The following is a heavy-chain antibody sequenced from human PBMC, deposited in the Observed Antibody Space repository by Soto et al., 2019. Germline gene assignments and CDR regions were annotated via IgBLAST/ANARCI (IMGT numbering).Heavy chain of an antibody. J-gene: IGHJ6*02. CDR3: AKDFYSSWRREHLLLYGMDV. Sequence: PGGSLRLSCAASGFTFSSYGMHWVRQAPGKGLEWVAVISYDGSNKYYADSVKGRFTISRDNSKNTLYLQMNSLRAEDTAVYYCAKDFYSSWRREHLLLYGMDVWGQGTTVTVSS. CDR2: ISYDGSNK. D-gene: IGHD6-13*01. CDR1: GFTFSSYG. V-gene: IGHV3-30*18.